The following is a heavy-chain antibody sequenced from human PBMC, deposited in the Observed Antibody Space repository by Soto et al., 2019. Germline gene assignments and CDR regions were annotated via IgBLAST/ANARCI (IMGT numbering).Heavy chain of an antibody. J-gene: IGHJ4*02. Sequence: EVQLLESGGGLVQPGGSLRLSCAASRFTFTTYAMSWVRQAPGKGLEWVSSITGSGGGTYYADSVRGRFTISRDNSNNTLYLQMNSLRAEATAVYYCAKGCLTVAGTSCSWGQGTLVTVSS. D-gene: IGHD6-19*01. CDR3: AKGCLTVAGTSCS. V-gene: IGHV3-23*01. CDR2: ITGSGGGT. CDR1: RFTFTTYA.